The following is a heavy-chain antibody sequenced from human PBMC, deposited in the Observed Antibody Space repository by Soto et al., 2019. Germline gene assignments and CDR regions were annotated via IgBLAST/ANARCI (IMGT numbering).Heavy chain of an antibody. CDR1: GFTFSSYG. CDR3: ARGAFLTAVGAFDI. Sequence: PGGSLRLSCAASGFTFSSYGMHWVRQAPGKGLEWVAVIWYDGSNKYYADSVKGRFTISRDNSKNTLYLQMNSLRAEDTAVYYCARGAFLTAVGAFDIWGQGTMVTVSS. CDR2: IWYDGSNK. V-gene: IGHV3-33*01. D-gene: IGHD3-3*02. J-gene: IGHJ3*02.